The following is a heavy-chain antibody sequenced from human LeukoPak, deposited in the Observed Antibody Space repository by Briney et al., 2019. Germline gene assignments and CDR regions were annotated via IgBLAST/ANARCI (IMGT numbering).Heavy chain of an antibody. CDR1: GGSISSYY. Sequence: PSETLSLTCTVSGGSISSYYWRWLRQPAGKGLEWIGRIYTSGSTNYNPSLKSPVTMSVATSKNQFSLKLSSVTAADTAVYYCARDGGYCSSTSCPPFDYWGQGTLVTVSS. V-gene: IGHV4-4*07. J-gene: IGHJ4*02. CDR2: IYTSGST. D-gene: IGHD2-2*01. CDR3: ARDGGYCSSTSCPPFDY.